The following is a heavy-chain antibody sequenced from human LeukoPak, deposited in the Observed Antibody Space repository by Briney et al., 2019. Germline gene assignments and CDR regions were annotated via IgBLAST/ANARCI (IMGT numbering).Heavy chain of an antibody. V-gene: IGHV3-23*01. D-gene: IGHD2-2*02. CDR3: AKDVGYCSSATCYKPFDY. CDR1: GFTFSNYA. Sequence: GGSLRLSCAASGFTFSNYAMSWVRQAPGRGLEWVSSFSGISGSTYYADSVKGRFTISRDNSKNTLYLQMNSLRAEDTAVYYCAKDVGYCSSATCYKPFDYWGQGTLVTVSS. CDR2: FSGISGST. J-gene: IGHJ4*02.